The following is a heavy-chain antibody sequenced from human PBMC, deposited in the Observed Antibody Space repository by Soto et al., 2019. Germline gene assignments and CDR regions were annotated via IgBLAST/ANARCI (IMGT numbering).Heavy chain of an antibody. CDR3: ARDPYLGDHQY. CDR1: GYTFTTYG. J-gene: IGHJ4*02. D-gene: IGHD3-16*01. CDR2: ISAYSGKT. Sequence: QVQLVQSGGEVKKPGASVKVSCKTSGYTFTTYGISWVRQAPGQGLEWVGWISAYSGKTHYAQKFQGKVTMTTDTSTNTAYLEPRSLISDDTAVYYCARDPYLGDHQYWGQGTLVTVSS. V-gene: IGHV1-18*01.